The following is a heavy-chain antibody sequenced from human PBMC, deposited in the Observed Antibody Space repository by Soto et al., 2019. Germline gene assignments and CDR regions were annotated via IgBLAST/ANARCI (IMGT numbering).Heavy chain of an antibody. Sequence: QVQLQQWGAGLLKPSETLSLTCAVYGGSFSGYYWNWIRQPPGKGLEWIGEINHSGSSNYNPSLKSRVTISVDTSKNQFSVKLSSVTAADTAVYDCARSWGAFFDYWGQGALVTVSS. CDR2: INHSGSS. V-gene: IGHV4-34*01. J-gene: IGHJ4*02. CDR1: GGSFSGYY. D-gene: IGHD7-27*01. CDR3: ARSWGAFFDY.